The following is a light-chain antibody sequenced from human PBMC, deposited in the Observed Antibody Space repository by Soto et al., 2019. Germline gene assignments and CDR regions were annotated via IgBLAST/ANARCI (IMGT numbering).Light chain of an antibody. CDR3: QQYCSSRS. Sequence: EIVLTQSPGTLSLSPGERATLSCRASQSVSSSYLAWYQQKPGQAPRLLIYGASSRATGIPDRFSGSGSGTDFTLTTSRLEPEDFAVYYWQQYCSSRSFGQGTKLEIK. J-gene: IGKJ2*01. CDR1: QSVSSSY. CDR2: GAS. V-gene: IGKV3-20*01.